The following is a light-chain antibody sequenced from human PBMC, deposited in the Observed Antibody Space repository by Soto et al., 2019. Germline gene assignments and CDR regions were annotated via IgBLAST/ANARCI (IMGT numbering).Light chain of an antibody. V-gene: IGKV1-39*01. Sequence: DIQMTQSPSSLSASVGDRVIITCRASQSVSSYLNWYQQKLGQAPKLLISAASNLRSGVPSRFSGSGSGTEFPLPFSGLKVEDFPISFFQQTFTPPPYTFGQGTRL. CDR2: AAS. J-gene: IGKJ2*01. CDR1: QSVSSY. CDR3: QQTFTPPPYT.